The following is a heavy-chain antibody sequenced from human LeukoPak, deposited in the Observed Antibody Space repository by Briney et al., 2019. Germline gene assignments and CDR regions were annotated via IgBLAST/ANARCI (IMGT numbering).Heavy chain of an antibody. CDR2: IRSKANSYAT. V-gene: IGHV3-73*01. CDR1: GFTFSGSA. CDR3: TRLSEGYSGYAWFDP. D-gene: IGHD5-12*01. Sequence: GGSLRLSCAASGFTFSGSAMHWVRQASGKGLEWVGRIRSKANSYATAYAASVKGRFTISRDDSKNTAYLQMNSLKTEDTAVYYCTRLSEGYSGYAWFDPWGQGTLVTVSS. J-gene: IGHJ5*02.